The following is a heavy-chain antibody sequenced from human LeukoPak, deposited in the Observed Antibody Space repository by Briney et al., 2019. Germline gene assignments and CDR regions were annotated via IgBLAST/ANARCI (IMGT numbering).Heavy chain of an antibody. Sequence: GRSPRPSCAAPGFTFSSYSMNWVRQAPGKGLDWVSSISSSSSYIYYADSVKGRFTISRDNAKNSLYLQMNSLRAEDTAVYYCARGWFDPWGQGTLVTVSS. J-gene: IGHJ5*02. CDR1: GFTFSSYS. V-gene: IGHV3-21*01. CDR2: ISSSSSYI. CDR3: ARGWFDP.